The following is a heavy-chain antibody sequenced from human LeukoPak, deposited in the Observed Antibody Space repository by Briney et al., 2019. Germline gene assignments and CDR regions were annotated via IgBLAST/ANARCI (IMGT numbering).Heavy chain of an antibody. D-gene: IGHD2-2*01. CDR2: ISYDGSNK. CDR3: AKDSSRPRVYGMDV. V-gene: IGHV3-30*18. Sequence: GGSLRLSCAASGFTFSSYGMHWVRQAPGKGLEWVAVISYDGSNKYYADSVKGRFTISRDNSKNTLYLQMNSLRAEDTAVYYYAKDSSRPRVYGMDVWGQGTTVTVSS. CDR1: GFTFSSYG. J-gene: IGHJ6*02.